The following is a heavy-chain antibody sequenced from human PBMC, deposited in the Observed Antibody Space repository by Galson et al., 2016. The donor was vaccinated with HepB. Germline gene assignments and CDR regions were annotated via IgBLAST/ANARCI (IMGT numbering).Heavy chain of an antibody. Sequence: SVKVSCKASGYSFTSHSISWVRQAPGQGLEWMGYITTYSGDTYYAPNLQGRVTMTTDTSTRTAYRELRSLRSDDTAVYYCARDRDNYGSGSDYWGQGTLVTVSS. V-gene: IGHV1-18*01. D-gene: IGHD3-10*01. CDR1: GYSFTSHS. CDR2: ITTYSGDT. CDR3: ARDRDNYGSGSDY. J-gene: IGHJ4*02.